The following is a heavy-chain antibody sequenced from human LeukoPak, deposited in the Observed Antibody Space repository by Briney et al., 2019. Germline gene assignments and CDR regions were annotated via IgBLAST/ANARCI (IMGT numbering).Heavy chain of an antibody. CDR3: ARDRMVAVAGKEKRTTNWFDP. J-gene: IGHJ5*02. CDR2: INAGNGNT. Sequence: GASVKVSCKASGYTFTSYYMHWVRQAPGQRLEWMGWINAGNGNTKYSQKFQGRVTITRDTSASTAYMELSSLRSEDTAVYYCARDRMVAVAGKEKRTTNWFDPWGQGTLVTVSS. D-gene: IGHD6-19*01. V-gene: IGHV1-3*01. CDR1: GYTFTSYY.